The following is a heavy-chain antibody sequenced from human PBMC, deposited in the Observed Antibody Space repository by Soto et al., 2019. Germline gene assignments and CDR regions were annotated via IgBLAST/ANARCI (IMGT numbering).Heavy chain of an antibody. V-gene: IGHV3-30*03. D-gene: IGHD3-10*01. J-gene: IGHJ4*02. Sequence: VGSLRLSCTASGSTFSSYGMHWVRQAPGKGLEWVAVISYDGTDKFYADSVKGRYTISRDSSKNTLYLQMNSLRSEDTAVYYCTRGPRHSSVGTGAFWGLGALLTVSS. CDR3: TRGPRHSSVGTGAF. CDR2: ISYDGTDK. CDR1: GSTFSSYG.